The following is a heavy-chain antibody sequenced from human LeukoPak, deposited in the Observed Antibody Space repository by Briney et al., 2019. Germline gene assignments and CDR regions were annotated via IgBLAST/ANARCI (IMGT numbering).Heavy chain of an antibody. CDR3: ARAPSWGTTGYSYYYMDV. J-gene: IGHJ6*03. V-gene: IGHV1-8*03. Sequence: GASVKVSCKASGYTFSNYDINWVRQATGQGLEWVGWMNPNSGNTGYAQKFQGRVTITRDTSISTAYMEVSSLRSEDKAVYYCARAPSWGTTGYSYYYMDVWGKGTTVTVSS. D-gene: IGHD4-11*01. CDR1: GYTFSNYD. CDR2: MNPNSGNT.